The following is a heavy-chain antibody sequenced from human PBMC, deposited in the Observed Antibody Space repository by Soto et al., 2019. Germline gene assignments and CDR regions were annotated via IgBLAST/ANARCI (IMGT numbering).Heavy chain of an antibody. V-gene: IGHV3-11*03. Sequence: QVQLLESGGGLVKPGGSLRLSCAVSGFTFSDYYMTWIRQAPGKGLEWVSYISSSTSHTNDADSVKGGFTITRDNAKNSLFLQMTSLRAEDTAVYYCARGRGAAADYFDFWGQGTLVTVSS. CDR1: GFTFSDYY. CDR3: ARGRGAAADYFDF. CDR2: ISSSTSHT. D-gene: IGHD6-13*01. J-gene: IGHJ4*02.